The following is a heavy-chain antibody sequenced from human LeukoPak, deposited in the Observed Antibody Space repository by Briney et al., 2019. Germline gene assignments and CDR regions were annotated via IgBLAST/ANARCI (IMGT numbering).Heavy chain of an antibody. CDR1: GYTFICNG. CDR2: ISGYNGNT. CDR3: ARGPRYCSTSSCFYEWYWFDP. Sequence: ASVKVSWKASGYTFICNGISWVRQAPGQGLEWMGWISGYNGNTNYAQKFQGRVTMTTDKSTSTVYMEVRSLTFDDTAVYYCARGPRYCSTSSCFYEWYWFDPWGQGTLVTVSS. D-gene: IGHD2-2*01. J-gene: IGHJ5*02. V-gene: IGHV1-18*01.